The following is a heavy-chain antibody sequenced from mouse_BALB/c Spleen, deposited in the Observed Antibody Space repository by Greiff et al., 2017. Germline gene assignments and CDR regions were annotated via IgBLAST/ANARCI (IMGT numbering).Heavy chain of an antibody. Sequence: QVQLQQSGAELVRPGTSVKVSCKASGYAFTNYLIEWVEQRPGQGLEWIGVINPGSGGTNYNEKFKGKATLTADKSSSTAYMQLSSLTSDDSAVYFCAREVQPRYFDVWGAGTTVTVSS. CDR1: GYAFTNYL. D-gene: IGHD6-1*01. CDR2: INPGSGGT. V-gene: IGHV1-54*01. CDR3: AREVQPRYFDV. J-gene: IGHJ1*01.